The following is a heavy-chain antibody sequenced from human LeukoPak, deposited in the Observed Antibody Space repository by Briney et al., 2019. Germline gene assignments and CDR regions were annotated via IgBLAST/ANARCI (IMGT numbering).Heavy chain of an antibody. CDR3: ARGITIFGVVNDAFDI. J-gene: IGHJ3*02. V-gene: IGHV3-30*03. Sequence: GGSLRLSCAASGFTFSSYGMHWVRQAPGKGLEWVAIISYDGSNKFYADSVKGRFTISRDNSKNTLYLQMNSLRAEDSAVYYCARGITIFGVVNDAFDIWGQGTMVTVSS. CDR2: ISYDGSNK. D-gene: IGHD3-3*01. CDR1: GFTFSSYG.